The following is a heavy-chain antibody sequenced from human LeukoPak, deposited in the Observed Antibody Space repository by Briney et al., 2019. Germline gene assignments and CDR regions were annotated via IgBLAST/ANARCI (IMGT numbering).Heavy chain of an antibody. CDR3: AGGRGVVDTAVALDY. V-gene: IGHV1-46*01. J-gene: IGHJ4*02. CDR2: INPSGGST. Sequence: ASVKVSCKASGYTFTSYYMHWVRQAPGQGLEWMGIINPSGGSTSYAQKFQGRVTMTRDTSTSTVYMELSSLRSEDTAVYYCAGGRGVVDTAVALDYWGQGTLVPVSS. D-gene: IGHD5-18*01. CDR1: GYTFTSYY.